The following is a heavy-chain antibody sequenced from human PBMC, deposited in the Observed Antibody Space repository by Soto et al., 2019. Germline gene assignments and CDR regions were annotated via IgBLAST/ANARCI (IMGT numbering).Heavy chain of an antibody. D-gene: IGHD6-25*01. Sequence: QLQLQESGPGLVKPSETLSLTCAVTGGSISSSYYYWGWIRQPPGKGLEWIGNIYYSGSTYYNPALKSRVSISVDTSKNQFSLKLSAVTAADTAVYCCARRRSTTGWFDPWGQGILVTVSS. CDR1: GGSISSSYYY. CDR3: ARRRSTTGWFDP. V-gene: IGHV4-39*01. J-gene: IGHJ5*02. CDR2: IYYSGST.